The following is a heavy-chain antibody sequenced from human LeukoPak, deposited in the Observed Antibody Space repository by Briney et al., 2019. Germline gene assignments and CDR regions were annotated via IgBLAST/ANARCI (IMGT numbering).Heavy chain of an antibody. J-gene: IGHJ4*02. Sequence: PGGSLRLSCAASGFTFSSYSMSWVRQAPGKGLEWVSAISGSGGSTYYADSAKGRFTISRDNSKNTLYLQMNSLRAEDTAVYYCAKDRIVVVNYFDYWGQGTLVTVSS. CDR3: AKDRIVVVNYFDY. V-gene: IGHV3-23*01. CDR1: GFTFSSYS. CDR2: ISGSGGST. D-gene: IGHD2-2*01.